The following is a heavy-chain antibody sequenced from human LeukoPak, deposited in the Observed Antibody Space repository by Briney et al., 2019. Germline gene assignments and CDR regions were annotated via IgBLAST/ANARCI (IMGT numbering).Heavy chain of an antibody. D-gene: IGHD6-13*01. CDR2: IWYDGSSK. CDR3: ARDSLSWYYFDY. Sequence: GGSLSLSCVSSGFTFSSYGMHWVRQAPGKGLEWVAVIWYDGSSKYYADSLKGRFTISRDNSKNTLYLQMNSLRAEDTAVYYCARDSLSWYYFDYWGQGTLVTVSS. J-gene: IGHJ4*02. CDR1: GFTFSSYG. V-gene: IGHV3-33*01.